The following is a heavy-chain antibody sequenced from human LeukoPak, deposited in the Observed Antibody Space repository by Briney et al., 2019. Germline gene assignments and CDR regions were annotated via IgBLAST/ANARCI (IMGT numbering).Heavy chain of an antibody. V-gene: IGHV3-30*18. Sequence: PGGSLRLSCAASGFTFINYGIHWVRQAPGKGLERVSLISYDGSKRNYADSVKGRFIISRDNSKNTLYLQMNSLKTEDTALYYCAKYYYPSGSATAAFDIWGQGTMVTVSS. J-gene: IGHJ3*02. CDR2: ISYDGSKR. CDR3: AKYYYPSGSATAAFDI. D-gene: IGHD3-10*01. CDR1: GFTFINYG.